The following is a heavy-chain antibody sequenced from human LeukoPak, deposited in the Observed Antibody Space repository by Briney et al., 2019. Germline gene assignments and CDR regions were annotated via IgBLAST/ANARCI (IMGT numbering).Heavy chain of an antibody. Sequence: GGSLRLSCAASGFTFRRYDMHWVRQAQGKGLEWVAVISDDGRKQIYADSVKGRFTISRDNSKNTLYLQMNSLRAEDTAVYYCATFGVTALINWFDPWGQGTLVAVSS. J-gene: IGHJ5*02. CDR3: ATFGVTALINWFDP. D-gene: IGHD2-21*02. CDR2: ISDDGRKQ. CDR1: GFTFRRYD. V-gene: IGHV3-30*04.